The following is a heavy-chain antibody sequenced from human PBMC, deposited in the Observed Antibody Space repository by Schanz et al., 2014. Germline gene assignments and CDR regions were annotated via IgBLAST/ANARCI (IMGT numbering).Heavy chain of an antibody. Sequence: QVQLQESGPGLVKPSQTLSLTCAVSGGSISSGGYSWSWIRQPPGKGLEWIGYIFFRGSTYYNPPLKSRVPISIDTPKTQFSLRRTSVTAADTAVYFCARDEQGFDVWGQGTTVIVSS. J-gene: IGHJ6*02. CDR2: IFFRGST. CDR1: GGSISSGGYS. CDR3: ARDEQGFDV. V-gene: IGHV4-30-4*07.